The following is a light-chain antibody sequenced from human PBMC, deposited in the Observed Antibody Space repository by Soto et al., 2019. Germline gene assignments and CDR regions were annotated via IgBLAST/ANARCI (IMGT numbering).Light chain of an antibody. CDR2: GAS. Sequence: EIVLTQSPGTLSLSPGERATLSCRASKSVSSSYLAWYQQKPGQAPRLLNYGASSSATGIPDRFSGSGSGTDFTLTISRLEPEDLAVYYCQQYGSSPYTFGQGTKLEMK. V-gene: IGKV3-20*01. CDR3: QQYGSSPYT. CDR1: KSVSSSY. J-gene: IGKJ2*01.